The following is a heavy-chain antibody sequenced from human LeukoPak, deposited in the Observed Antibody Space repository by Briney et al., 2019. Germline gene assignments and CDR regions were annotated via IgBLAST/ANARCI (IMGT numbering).Heavy chain of an antibody. CDR3: AGRPTGYSSGYIH. V-gene: IGHV3-23*01. D-gene: IGHD5-18*01. J-gene: IGHJ4*02. Sequence: PGGSLRLSCAASGFTFSNYAMSWVRQAPGKGLEWVSGINGGGGGGTFHADSVRGRFTISRDNSKNTLYLQMSSLRAEDTAVYYCAGRPTGYSSGYIHWGQGTLVTVSS. CDR2: INGGGGGGT. CDR1: GFTFSNYA.